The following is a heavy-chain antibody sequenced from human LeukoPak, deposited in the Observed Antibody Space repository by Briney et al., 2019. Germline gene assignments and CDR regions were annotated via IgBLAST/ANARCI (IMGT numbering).Heavy chain of an antibody. CDR3: ARRVTTAGAFDI. CDR1: AGSFSGYY. D-gene: IGHD3-3*01. CDR2: INHSGST. V-gene: IGHV4-34*01. Sequence: PSETLSLTCAVYAGSFSGYYWSWIRQPPGKGLEWIGEINHSGSTNYNPSLKSRVTISVDTSKNQFSLKLSSVTAADTAVYYCARRVTTAGAFDIWGQGTMVTVSS. J-gene: IGHJ3*02.